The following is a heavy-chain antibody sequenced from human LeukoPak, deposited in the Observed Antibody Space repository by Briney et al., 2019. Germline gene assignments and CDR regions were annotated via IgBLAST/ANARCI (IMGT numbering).Heavy chain of an antibody. J-gene: IGHJ4*02. CDR2: ISWRRRVL. CDR1: GFTFSNYR. D-gene: IGHD6-25*01. V-gene: IGHV3-48*03. CDR3: GRPYAGQRY. Sequence: PGGSLSLSCAPSGFTFSNYRMNWVRQAPGQGPEWISYISWRRRVLYYADSVKGRFTSSSDNARNSRDVQMNSLRAEGTGVYFCGRPYAGQRYWGQGTLVSVSS.